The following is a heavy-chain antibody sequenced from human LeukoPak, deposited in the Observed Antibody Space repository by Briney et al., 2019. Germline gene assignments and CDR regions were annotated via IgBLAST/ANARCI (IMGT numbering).Heavy chain of an antibody. CDR2: ISYDGSNK. J-gene: IGHJ4*02. V-gene: IGHV3-30*04. CDR1: GFTFSSYA. Sequence: PGRSLRLSCAASGFTFSSYAMHWVRQAPGKGLEWVAVISYDGSNKYYADSVKGRFTISRDNSKNTLYLQMNSLRAEDTAVYYCARDEVATIRGLFDYWGQGTLVTVSS. CDR3: ARDEVATIRGLFDY. D-gene: IGHD5-12*01.